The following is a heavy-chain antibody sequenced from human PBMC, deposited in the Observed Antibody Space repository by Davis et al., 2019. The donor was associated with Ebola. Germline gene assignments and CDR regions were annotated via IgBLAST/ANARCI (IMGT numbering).Heavy chain of an antibody. CDR2: INSDGSST. Sequence: PRGSLRLSCAVSAPTFTSYLMHCVRQPPGQGLVWVSRINSDGSSTSYPDSVNVRFTTSRDNAKNTLYLQRHSLRAEDTDAYYCARETPSLLYYMDVWGKGTTVTVSS. D-gene: IGHD2-21*01. CDR1: APTFTSYL. CDR3: ARETPSLLYYMDV. J-gene: IGHJ6*03. V-gene: IGHV3-74*01.